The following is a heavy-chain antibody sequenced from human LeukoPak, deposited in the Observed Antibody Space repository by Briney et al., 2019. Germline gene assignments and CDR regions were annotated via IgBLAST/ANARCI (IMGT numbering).Heavy chain of an antibody. Sequence: ASVKVSCTASGYTFTGYYMHWVRQAPGQGLEWMGWINPNSGGTNYAQKFQGRVTMTRDTSISTAYMELSRLRSDDTAVYYCARDANLGSGSYYYYYYGMDVWGQGTTVTVSS. CDR2: INPNSGGT. CDR3: ARDANLGSGSYYYYYYGMDV. D-gene: IGHD3-10*01. CDR1: GYTFTGYY. V-gene: IGHV1-2*02. J-gene: IGHJ6*02.